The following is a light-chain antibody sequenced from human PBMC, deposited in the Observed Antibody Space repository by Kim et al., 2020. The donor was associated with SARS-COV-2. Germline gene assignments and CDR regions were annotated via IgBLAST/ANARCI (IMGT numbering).Light chain of an antibody. J-gene: IGKJ2*01. Sequence: EIVLTQSPGTLSLSPGERATLSCRASQSVSSSYLAWYQQKPGQAPRLLIYGTSSRATGIPDRFSGSGSGTDFTLTISRLEPDDFAVYYCQQYGSSPVTFGQGTKLEI. CDR2: GTS. CDR1: QSVSSSY. V-gene: IGKV3-20*01. CDR3: QQYGSSPVT.